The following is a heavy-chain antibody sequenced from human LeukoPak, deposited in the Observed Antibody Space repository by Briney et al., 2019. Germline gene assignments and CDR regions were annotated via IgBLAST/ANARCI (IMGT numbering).Heavy chain of an antibody. Sequence: GGSLRLSCAASGFTFSSYSMNWVRQAPGKGLEWVSSISSSSSYIYYADSVKGRFTISRDNAKNSLYLQMNSLRAEDTAVYYCARDKTVAGTLLPWGQGTPVTVSS. CDR2: ISSSSSYI. CDR3: ARDKTVAGTLLP. CDR1: GFTFSSYS. J-gene: IGHJ5*02. D-gene: IGHD6-19*01. V-gene: IGHV3-21*01.